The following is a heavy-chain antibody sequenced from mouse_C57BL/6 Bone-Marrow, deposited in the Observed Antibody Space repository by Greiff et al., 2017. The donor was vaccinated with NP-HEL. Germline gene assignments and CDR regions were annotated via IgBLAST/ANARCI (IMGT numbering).Heavy chain of an antibody. D-gene: IGHD2-4*01. CDR2: IYPGDGDT. Sequence: QVQLQQSGPELVKPGASVKISCKASGYAFSSSWMNWVKQRPGKGLEWIGRIYPGDGDTNYNGKFKGKATLTADKSSSTAYMQLSSLTSEDSAVYFCARRFYYDYDGYYFDYWGQGTTLTVSS. CDR1: GYAFSSSW. V-gene: IGHV1-82*01. J-gene: IGHJ2*01. CDR3: ARRFYYDYDGYYFDY.